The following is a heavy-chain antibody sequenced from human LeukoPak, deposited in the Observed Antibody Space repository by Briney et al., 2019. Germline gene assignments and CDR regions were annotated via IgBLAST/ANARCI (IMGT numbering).Heavy chain of an antibody. CDR1: GGSISSYY. J-gene: IGHJ4*02. V-gene: IGHV4-59*01. D-gene: IGHD5-12*01. CDR2: IYYSGST. CDR3: ARGSRGYSGSLGY. Sequence: SETLSLTCTVSGGSISSYYWSWIRQPPGKGLEWIGYIYYSGSTNYNPSLKSRVTISVDTSKNQFSLKLSSVTAADTAVYYCARGSRGYSGSLGYWGQGTLVTVSS.